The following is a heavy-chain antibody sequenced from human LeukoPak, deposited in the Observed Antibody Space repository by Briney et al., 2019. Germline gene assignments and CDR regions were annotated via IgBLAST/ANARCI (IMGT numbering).Heavy chain of an antibody. CDR3: AKDPGYSGYDYFDY. CDR1: GFTFSNYA. D-gene: IGHD5-12*01. V-gene: IGHV3-23*01. J-gene: IGHJ4*02. Sequence: GGSLRLSCVASGFTFSNYAMNWVRQAPGKGLEWVSAISGSIRNTYYADSVKGRFIISRDNSQNALYLQMNSLRAEDTAIYCCAKDPGYSGYDYFDYWGQGTLVTVSS. CDR2: ISGSIRNT.